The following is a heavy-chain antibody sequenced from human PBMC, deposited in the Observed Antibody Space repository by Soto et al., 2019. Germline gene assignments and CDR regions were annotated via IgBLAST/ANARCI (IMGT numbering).Heavy chain of an antibody. Sequence: QVQLQESGQDLVMPWGTFSFTCSAPGGPIGSITWGSGVGQPPGKGLYWFGEIYHSGSTNYNPSLKSRVTISVDKSKNQFSLKLSSVTAADTAVYYCAYAPSVATNRSDPWGQGTLVTVSS. J-gene: IGHJ5*02. CDR3: AYAPSVATNRSDP. CDR2: IYHSGST. CDR1: GGPIGSITW. V-gene: IGHV4-4*02. D-gene: IGHD2-15*01.